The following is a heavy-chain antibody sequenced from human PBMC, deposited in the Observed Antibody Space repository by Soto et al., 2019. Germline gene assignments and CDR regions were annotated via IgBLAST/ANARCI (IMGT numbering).Heavy chain of an antibody. Sequence: QVQLVESGGGVVQPGRSLRLSCAASGFTFSSYGMHWVRQAPGKGLEWVAVISYDGSNKYYADSVKGRFTISRDNSKNTLYLQMNSLRAEDTAVYYCAKDLYVATQWEWAFDIWGQGTMVTVSS. CDR1: GFTFSSYG. CDR3: AKDLYVATQWEWAFDI. J-gene: IGHJ3*02. CDR2: ISYDGSNK. D-gene: IGHD5-12*01. V-gene: IGHV3-30*18.